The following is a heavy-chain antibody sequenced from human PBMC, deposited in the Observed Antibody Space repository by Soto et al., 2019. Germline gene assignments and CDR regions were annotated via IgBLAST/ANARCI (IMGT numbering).Heavy chain of an antibody. V-gene: IGHV4-30-2*01. CDR1: GGSISSGGYS. CDR3: ARDGLNYYDSSGYYYPRSYGMDV. D-gene: IGHD3-22*01. Sequence: SETLSLTCAVSGGSISSGGYSWSWIRQPPGKGLEWIGYIYHSGSTYYNPSLKSRVTISVDRSKNQFSLKLSSVTAADTAVYYCARDGLNYYDSSGYYYPRSYGMDVWGQGTTVTVSS. J-gene: IGHJ6*02. CDR2: IYHSGST.